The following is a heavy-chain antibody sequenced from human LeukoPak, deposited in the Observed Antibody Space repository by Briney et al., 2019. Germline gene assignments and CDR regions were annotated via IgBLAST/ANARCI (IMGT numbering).Heavy chain of an antibody. CDR1: GFTFSSYW. V-gene: IGHV3-7*01. D-gene: IGHD3-3*01. CDR2: IKQDGSEK. J-gene: IGHJ6*03. Sequence: GGSLRLSCAASGFTFSSYWMSWVRQAPGKGLEWVANIKQDGSEKYYMDSVKGRFTISRDNAKKSLYLQMNSLRAEDTAVYYCARDYDDFWSGTDYYYMDVWGKGTTVTVSS. CDR3: ARDYDDFWSGTDYYYMDV.